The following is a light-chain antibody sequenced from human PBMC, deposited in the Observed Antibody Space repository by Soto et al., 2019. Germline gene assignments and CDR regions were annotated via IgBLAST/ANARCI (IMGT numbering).Light chain of an antibody. V-gene: IGKV3D-20*02. Sequence: EVVLTQSPGTLSLSPWGRATLSCRASQSVSSSYLAWYQQKPGQAPRLLIYGASSRATGIPDRFSGSGSGTDFTLTISRLEPEDFAVYYCQQRSNWPLTFGQGTKVDIK. CDR3: QQRSNWPLT. CDR1: QSVSSSY. CDR2: GAS. J-gene: IGKJ1*01.